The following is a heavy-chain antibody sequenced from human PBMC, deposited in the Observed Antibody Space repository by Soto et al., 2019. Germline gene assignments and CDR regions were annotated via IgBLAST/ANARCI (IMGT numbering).Heavy chain of an antibody. V-gene: IGHV4-39*01. CDR1: GGSISSSSYY. D-gene: IGHD6-13*01. CDR3: ARSIAAAGPYYYYGMDV. CDR2: IYYSGST. Sequence: QLQLQESGPGLVKPSETLSLTCTVSGGSISSSSYYWGWIRQPPGKGLEWIGSIYYSGSTYYNPSLKSRVTISVDTSKNQFSLKLSSVTAADTAVYYCARSIAAAGPYYYYGMDVWGQGTTVTVSS. J-gene: IGHJ6*02.